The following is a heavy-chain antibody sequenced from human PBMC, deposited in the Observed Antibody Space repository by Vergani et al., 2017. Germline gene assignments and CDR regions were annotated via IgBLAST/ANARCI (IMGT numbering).Heavy chain of an antibody. CDR2: ISGSGGST. D-gene: IGHD2-2*02. CDR3: ANSPPPYIVVVPAAISDAFDI. CDR1: GFTFSSYA. V-gene: IGHV3-23*01. J-gene: IGHJ3*02. Sequence: EVQLLESGGGLVQPGGSLRLSCAASGFTFSSYAMSWVRQAPGKGLEWVSAISGSGGSTYYADSVKGRFTISRDNSKNTLYLQMNSPRAEDTAVYYCANSPPPYIVVVPAAISDAFDIWGQGTMVTVSS.